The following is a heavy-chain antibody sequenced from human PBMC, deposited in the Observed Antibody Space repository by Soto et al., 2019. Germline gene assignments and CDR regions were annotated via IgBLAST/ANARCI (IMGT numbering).Heavy chain of an antibody. CDR3: ASRGMATAPPRYGMDV. Sequence: SVKVSCKASGGTFSSYAISWVRQAPGQGLEWMGGIIPIFGTANYAQKFQGRVTITADESTSTAYMELSSLRSEDTAVYYCASRGMATAPPRYGMDVWGQGTTVTVSS. CDR2: IIPIFGTA. D-gene: IGHD5-12*01. J-gene: IGHJ6*02. V-gene: IGHV1-69*13. CDR1: GGTFSSYA.